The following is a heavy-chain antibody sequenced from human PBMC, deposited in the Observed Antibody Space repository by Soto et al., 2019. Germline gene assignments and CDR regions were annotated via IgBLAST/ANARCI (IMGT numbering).Heavy chain of an antibody. CDR1: GGTFSSYA. CDR3: ARDYDYYDSSGYGIRVYGMDV. J-gene: IGHJ6*02. Sequence: ASVKVSCTASGGTFSSYAISWVRQAPGQGLEWMGGIIPIFGTANYAQKFQGRVTITADESTSTAYMELSSLRSEDTAVYYCARDYDYYDSSGYGIRVYGMDVWGQGTTVTVSS. D-gene: IGHD3-22*01. CDR2: IIPIFGTA. V-gene: IGHV1-69*13.